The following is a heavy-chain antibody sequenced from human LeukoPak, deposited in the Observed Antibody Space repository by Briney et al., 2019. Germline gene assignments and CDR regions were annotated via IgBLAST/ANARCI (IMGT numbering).Heavy chain of an antibody. V-gene: IGHV4-61*01. CDR3: ARGNWYLDY. D-gene: IGHD1-1*01. Sequence: SETLSLTCTVSGGSVRSDSNYWSWIRQPPGKGLEWIGYISYSGSTDYNPSLKSRVSMSLGTSKNELSLKLDSVTAADTAVYYCARGNWYLDYWGQGTLVTVSS. J-gene: IGHJ4*02. CDR1: GGSVRSDSNY. CDR2: ISYSGST.